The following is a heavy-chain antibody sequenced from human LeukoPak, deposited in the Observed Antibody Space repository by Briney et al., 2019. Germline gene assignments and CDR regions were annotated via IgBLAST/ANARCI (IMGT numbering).Heavy chain of an antibody. D-gene: IGHD3-22*01. Sequence: PGGSLRLSCAASGFTFSSYWMHWVRQAPGKGLVWVSAISGNGGNTYHADSVKGRFTISRDNSKNTLYLQMNSLRAEDTALYYCARAIVYWFFDLWGRGTLVTVSS. CDR2: ISGNGGNT. CDR3: ARAIVYWFFDL. CDR1: GFTFSSYW. J-gene: IGHJ2*01. V-gene: IGHV3-23*01.